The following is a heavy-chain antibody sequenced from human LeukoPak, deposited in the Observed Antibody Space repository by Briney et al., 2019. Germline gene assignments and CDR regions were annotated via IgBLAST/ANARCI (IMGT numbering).Heavy chain of an antibody. D-gene: IGHD3-22*01. CDR1: GGSFSGYY. CDR2: INHSGST. Sequence: SETLSLTCAVYGGSFSGYYWSWIRQPPGKGLEWIGEINHSGSTNYNPSLKSRVTISVDTPKNQFSLKLSSVTAADTAVYYCARGNYYDPDWFDPWGQGTLVTVSS. CDR3: ARGNYYDPDWFDP. V-gene: IGHV4-34*01. J-gene: IGHJ5*02.